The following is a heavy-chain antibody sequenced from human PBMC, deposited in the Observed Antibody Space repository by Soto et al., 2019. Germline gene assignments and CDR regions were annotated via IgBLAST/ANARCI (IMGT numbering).Heavy chain of an antibody. CDR3: AKMNVVVVAATFPFDY. V-gene: IGHV3-23*01. J-gene: IGHJ4*02. Sequence: EVQLLESGGGLVQPGGSLSLSCAASGFTFSSYAMSWVRQAPGKGLEWVSAISGSGGSTYYADSVKGRFTISRDNSKNTLYLQMNSLRAEDTAVYYCAKMNVVVVAATFPFDYWGQGTLVTVSS. CDR1: GFTFSSYA. D-gene: IGHD2-15*01. CDR2: ISGSGGST.